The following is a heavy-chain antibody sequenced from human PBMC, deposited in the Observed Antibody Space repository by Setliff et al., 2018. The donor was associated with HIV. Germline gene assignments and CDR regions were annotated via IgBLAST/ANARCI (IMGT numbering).Heavy chain of an antibody. CDR3: ATDDYNGDSFDN. J-gene: IGHJ4*02. Sequence: SVKVSCKASGGTFSSYAISWVRQAPGQGLEWMGGIIPILGIASYAQKFQGRVTMTGDTSTSTAYMEVSNLRSDDTAVYYCATDDYNGDSFDNWGQGTLVTVSS. D-gene: IGHD4-4*01. V-gene: IGHV1-69*10. CDR1: GGTFSSYA. CDR2: IIPILGIA.